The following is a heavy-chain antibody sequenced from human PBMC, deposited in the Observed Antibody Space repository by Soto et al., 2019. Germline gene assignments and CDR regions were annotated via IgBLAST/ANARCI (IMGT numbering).Heavy chain of an antibody. Sequence: GGSLRLSCVASGFTFGSYAMTWVRQAPGKGLEWVSAISGGDGSPSYADSVKGRFTISRDNSKNTLYLHMNSLRADDTAAYYCPXWHTSNYDSFAFCGFECWGQGTQVPVSS. J-gene: IGHJ4*02. CDR1: GFTFGSYA. D-gene: IGHD3-16*01. CDR3: PXWHTSNYDSFAFCGFEC. CDR2: ISGGDGSP. V-gene: IGHV3-23*01.